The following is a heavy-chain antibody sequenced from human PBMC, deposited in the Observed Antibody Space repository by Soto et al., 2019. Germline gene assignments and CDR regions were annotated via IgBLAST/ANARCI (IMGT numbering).Heavy chain of an antibody. V-gene: IGHV1-69*06. CDR1: GDTFTTNS. J-gene: IGHJ4*02. D-gene: IGHD2-8*01. CDR2: IIPVVGTT. CDR3: ARGLLYATTYFDY. Sequence: QVQLVQSGAEVKKPGSSVKVSCKASGDTFTTNSLNWVRQAPGQGLEWMGGIIPVVGTTKYAQKYQDRVTITGDKSTNTAYMELSSLRSDDTPVYYCARGLLYATTYFDYWGQGTPVTVSS.